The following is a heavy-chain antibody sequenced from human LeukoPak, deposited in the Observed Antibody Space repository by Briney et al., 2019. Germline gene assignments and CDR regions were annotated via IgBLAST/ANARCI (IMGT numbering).Heavy chain of an antibody. J-gene: IGHJ6*03. CDR1: GYTFTGYY. V-gene: IGHV1-46*01. CDR2: IDPSGGST. Sequence: ASVKVSCKASGYTFTGYYMHWVRQAPGQGLEWMGIIDPSGGSTSYAQKFQGRVTMTRDMSTSTVYMELSSLRSEDTAVYYCARDLYKVPAAKRSSYYYYYMDVWGKGTTVTVSS. D-gene: IGHD2-2*01. CDR3: ARDLYKVPAAKRSSYYYYYMDV.